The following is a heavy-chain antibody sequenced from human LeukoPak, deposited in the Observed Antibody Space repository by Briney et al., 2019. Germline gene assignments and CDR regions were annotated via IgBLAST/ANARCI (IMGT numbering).Heavy chain of an antibody. Sequence: SVKVSCKASGGTLSSYAISWVRQAPGQGLEWMGGIIPIFGTANYAQKFQGRVTITTDESTSTAYMELSSLRSEDTAVYYCARAGIVGAKKAFDIWGQGTMVTVSS. J-gene: IGHJ3*02. CDR3: ARAGIVGAKKAFDI. V-gene: IGHV1-69*05. D-gene: IGHD1-26*01. CDR1: GGTLSSYA. CDR2: IIPIFGTA.